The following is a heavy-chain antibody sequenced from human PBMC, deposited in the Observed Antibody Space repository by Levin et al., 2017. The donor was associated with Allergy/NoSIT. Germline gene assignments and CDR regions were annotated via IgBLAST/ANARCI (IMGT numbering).Heavy chain of an antibody. CDR1: GFTFDDYA. D-gene: IGHD2-15*01. J-gene: IGHJ3*02. V-gene: IGHV3-9*01. CDR3: ARDNIGLPDAYEN. Sequence: PGGSLRLSCAASGFTFDDYAMHWVRQAPGKGLEWVSGISWNSGSIGYADSVKGRFTISRDNAKNSLYLQMNSLRTEDTALYYCARDNIGLPDAYENWGKGTMVRVSS. CDR2: ISWNSGSI.